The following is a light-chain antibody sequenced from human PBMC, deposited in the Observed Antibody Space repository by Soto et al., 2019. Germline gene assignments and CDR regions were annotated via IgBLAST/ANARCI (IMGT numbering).Light chain of an antibody. CDR1: QSISSW. V-gene: IGKV1-5*03. J-gene: IGKJ1*01. Sequence: DIQMTQSPSTLSASVGDTVTITCRASQSISSWLAWYQQKPGKAPKLLIYRASTLQSGVPSRFSASGSGTEFILTISSLQPDDFATYYCQLYNSYWTFGQGTKVDIK. CDR2: RAS. CDR3: QLYNSYWT.